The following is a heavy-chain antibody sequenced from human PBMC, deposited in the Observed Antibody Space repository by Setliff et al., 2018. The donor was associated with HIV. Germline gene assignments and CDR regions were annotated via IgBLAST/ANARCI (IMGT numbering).Heavy chain of an antibody. CDR3: ARANYDSVWGSHRYRFYYFDY. CDR2: INPSDNRT. J-gene: IGHJ4*03. CDR1: GYTFNNYY. Sequence: ASVKVSCKASGYTFNNYYMHWVRQAPGQGLEWMGIINPSDNRTYYAQKFQGRVTMTRDTSTSSVYMELRSLGSEDTAVYYCARANYDSVWGSHRYRFYYFDYWGPETLLVTVSS. V-gene: IGHV1-46*02. D-gene: IGHD3-16*02.